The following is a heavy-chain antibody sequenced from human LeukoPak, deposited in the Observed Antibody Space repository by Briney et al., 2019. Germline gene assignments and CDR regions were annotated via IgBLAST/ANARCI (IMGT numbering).Heavy chain of an antibody. CDR1: GGSIISYY. V-gene: IGHV4-59*01. CDR2: IYYSGST. Sequence: SETLSLTCTVSGGSIISYYWSWIRQPPGKGLEWIGYIYYSGSTNYNPSLKSRVTISVDTSKNQFSLKLSSVTAADTAVYYCARAGYGDYAPGDYWGQGTLVTVSS. D-gene: IGHD4-17*01. J-gene: IGHJ4*02. CDR3: ARAGYGDYAPGDY.